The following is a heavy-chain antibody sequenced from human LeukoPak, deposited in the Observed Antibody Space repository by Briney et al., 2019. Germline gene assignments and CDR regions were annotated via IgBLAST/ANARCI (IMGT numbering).Heavy chain of an antibody. V-gene: IGHV4-59*07. CDR1: GGSMTTNY. CDR2: MYHSGTS. Sequence: PSDTLSLTCSVSGGSMTTNYLNWIRQSPGKGLEWIGYMYHSGTSDYNPSLQSRVTISVDTSNNKVSLNLSSVTTADTAVYYCATTRGYSTNDAFDVWGQGTQVTVSS. CDR3: ATTRGYSTNDAFDV. D-gene: IGHD5-18*01. J-gene: IGHJ3*01.